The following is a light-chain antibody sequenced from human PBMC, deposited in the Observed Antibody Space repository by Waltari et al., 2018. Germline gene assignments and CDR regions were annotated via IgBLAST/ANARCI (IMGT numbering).Light chain of an antibody. CDR3: QQAHTFPFT. CDR2: GAS. V-gene: IGKV1-12*01. CDR1: EGLRTW. J-gene: IGKJ3*01. Sequence: DIQMAQSPSSVSAPVGDTVTITCRASEGLRTWLAWYQQKPGKAPKLLIYGASILQSGVPARFSGSGSGTDFTLTISNLQADDFASYYCQQAHTFPFTFGPGTKVYIK.